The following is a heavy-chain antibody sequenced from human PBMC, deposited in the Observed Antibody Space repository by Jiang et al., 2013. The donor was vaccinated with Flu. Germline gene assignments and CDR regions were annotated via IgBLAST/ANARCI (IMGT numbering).Heavy chain of an antibody. CDR3: ARLSAAGTNALRNWFDP. CDR2: INTNTGNP. V-gene: IGHV7-4-1*02. J-gene: IGHJ5*02. Sequence: ASGYTFTSYAMNWVRQAPGQGLEWMGWINTNTGNPTYAQGFTGRFVFSLDTSVSTAYLQISSLKAEDTAVYYCARLSAAGTNALRNWFDPWGQGTLVTVSS. CDR1: GYTFTSYA. D-gene: IGHD6-13*01.